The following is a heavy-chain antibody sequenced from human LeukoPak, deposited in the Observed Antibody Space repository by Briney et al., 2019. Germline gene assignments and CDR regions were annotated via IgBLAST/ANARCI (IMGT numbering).Heavy chain of an antibody. V-gene: IGHV3-7*03. Sequence: GRSLRLSCAASGLTFSNYWMDWVHQAPGKGLEWVANIKQDGSEKNYVDSVKGRFTISRDNTKNSLYLQMNSLRVEDTAVFYCARDQYDTWSRRGNFDSWGQGTLVIVSS. CDR1: GLTFSNYW. J-gene: IGHJ4*02. CDR3: ARDQYDTWSRRGNFDS. CDR2: IKQDGSEK. D-gene: IGHD3-3*01.